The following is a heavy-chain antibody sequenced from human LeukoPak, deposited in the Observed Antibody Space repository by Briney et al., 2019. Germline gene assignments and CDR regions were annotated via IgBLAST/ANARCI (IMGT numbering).Heavy chain of an antibody. V-gene: IGHV3-23*01. CDR3: AKDGDIVVVPAARSYNWFDP. Sequence: PGGSLRLSCAASGFTFSSYAMSWVRQAPGKGLEWVSAISGSGGSTYYADSVKGRFTISRDNSKNTLYLQMNSLRAEDTAVYYCAKDGDIVVVPAARSYNWFDPWGQGTLVTVS. CDR2: ISGSGGST. D-gene: IGHD2-2*01. J-gene: IGHJ5*02. CDR1: GFTFSSYA.